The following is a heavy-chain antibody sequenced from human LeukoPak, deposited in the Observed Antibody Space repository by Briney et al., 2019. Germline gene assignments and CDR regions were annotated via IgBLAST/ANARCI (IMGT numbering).Heavy chain of an antibody. Sequence: PGGSLRLSCAASGFTFSSHWMHWVRQGPGKGLVWVSRINSDGSSTTYADSVKGRFTMSRDNAKNTLYLQMNSLRAEDTAVYYCAKDSYGPDDYWGQGTLVTVSS. J-gene: IGHJ4*02. V-gene: IGHV3-74*01. CDR1: GFTFSSHW. CDR3: AKDSYGPDDY. D-gene: IGHD5-18*01. CDR2: INSDGSST.